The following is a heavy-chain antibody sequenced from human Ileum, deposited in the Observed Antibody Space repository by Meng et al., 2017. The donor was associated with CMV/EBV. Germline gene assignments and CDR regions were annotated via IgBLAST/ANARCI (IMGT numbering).Heavy chain of an antibody. CDR3: ARDRPIFGVVIVGMDV. J-gene: IGHJ6*02. Sequence: GGSLRLSCAASGFTFNDNWMSWVRQAPGKGLEWVSSISSSSSYIYYADSVKGRFTISRDNAKNSLYLQMNSLRAEDTAVYYCARDRPIFGVVIVGMDVWGQGTTVTVSS. CDR2: ISSSSSYI. V-gene: IGHV3-21*01. CDR1: GFTFNDNW. D-gene: IGHD3-3*01.